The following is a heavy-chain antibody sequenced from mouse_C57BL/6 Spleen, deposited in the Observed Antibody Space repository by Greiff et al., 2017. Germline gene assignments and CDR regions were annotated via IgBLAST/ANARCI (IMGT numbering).Heavy chain of an antibody. Sequence: EVQGVESGGGLVQPKGSLKLSCAASGFSFNTYAMNWVRQAPGKGLEWVARIRSKSNNYATYYADSVKDRFTISRDDSESMLYLQMNNLKTEYTARYYCVRLYDGSSRGYFDVWGTGTTVTVSS. D-gene: IGHD1-1*01. J-gene: IGHJ1*03. CDR3: VRLYDGSSRGYFDV. CDR2: IRSKSNNYAT. V-gene: IGHV10-1*01. CDR1: GFSFNTYA.